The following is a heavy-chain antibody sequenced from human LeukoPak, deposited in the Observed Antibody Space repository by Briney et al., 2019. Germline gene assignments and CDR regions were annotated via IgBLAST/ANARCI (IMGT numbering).Heavy chain of an antibody. Sequence: PSETLSLTCTVSGGSISSSSYYWGWIRQPPGKGLEWIGSIYYSGSTYYNPSLKSRVTISVDTSKNQFSLKLSSVTAADTAVYYCARERGQQLLAWGQGTLVTVSS. J-gene: IGHJ5*02. D-gene: IGHD6-13*01. CDR3: ARERGQQLLA. V-gene: IGHV4-39*07. CDR2: IYYSGST. CDR1: GGSISSSSYY.